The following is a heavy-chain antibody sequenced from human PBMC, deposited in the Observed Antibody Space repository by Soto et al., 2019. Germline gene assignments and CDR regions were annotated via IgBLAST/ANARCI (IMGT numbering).Heavy chain of an antibody. CDR3: ARSDRGYCSGGSYYSKVYNWFDP. D-gene: IGHD2-15*01. CDR2: IYYSGST. J-gene: IGHJ5*02. V-gene: IGHV4-31*03. CDR1: GGSISSGGYY. Sequence: PSETLSLTCTVSGGSISSGGYYWSWIRQHPGKGLEWIGYIYYSGSTYYNPSLKSRVTISVDTSKNQFSLKLSSVTAADTAMYYCARSDRGYCSGGSYYSKVYNWFDPWGQGTLVTVSS.